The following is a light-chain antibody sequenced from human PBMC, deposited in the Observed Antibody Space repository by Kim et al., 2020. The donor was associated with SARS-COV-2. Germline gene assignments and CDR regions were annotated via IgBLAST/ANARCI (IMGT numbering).Light chain of an antibody. J-gene: IGKJ1*01. V-gene: IGKV4-1*01. CDR2: WAS. CDR1: QSVLYNSNNKNY. CDR3: QQYYSTPRT. Sequence: DIVMIQSPDSLAASLGERATISCKSSQSVLYNSNNKNYLAWYQQKPGQPPKLLIYWASTRASGVPDRFSGSGSGTDFTLTISSLQAEDVAVYYCQQYYSTPRTFGQGTKVDIK.